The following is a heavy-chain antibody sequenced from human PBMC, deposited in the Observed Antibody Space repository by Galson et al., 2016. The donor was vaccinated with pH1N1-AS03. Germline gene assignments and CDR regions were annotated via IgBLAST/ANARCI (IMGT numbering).Heavy chain of an antibody. J-gene: IGHJ6*03. Sequence: SCKVSGGPFSSYGISWVRQAPGQGLEWMGWISTYNGNTNYAQKFQGRVTMTTDTSTSTAYMELRSLRSDDTAVYYCAKDYSTSSQYYYYYYMDVWGKGTAVTVFS. V-gene: IGHV1-18*01. CDR1: GGPFSSYG. D-gene: IGHD6-6*01. CDR3: AKDYSTSSQYYYYYYMDV. CDR2: ISTYNGNT.